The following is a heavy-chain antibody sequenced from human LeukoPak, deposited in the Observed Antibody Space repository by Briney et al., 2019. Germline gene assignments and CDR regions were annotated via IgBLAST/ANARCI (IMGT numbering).Heavy chain of an antibody. CDR2: ISGNGGRT. CDR1: GFTFSSYA. V-gene: IGHV3-23*01. Sequence: GGSLRLSCAASGFTFSSYAMSWVRQAPGKGLEWVSAISGNGGRTYYADSVKGRFTISRDNSKNTLYLQMNSLRAEDTAVYYCAKGFYDILTGYMLFDYWGQGTLVTVSS. D-gene: IGHD3-9*01. J-gene: IGHJ4*02. CDR3: AKGFYDILTGYMLFDY.